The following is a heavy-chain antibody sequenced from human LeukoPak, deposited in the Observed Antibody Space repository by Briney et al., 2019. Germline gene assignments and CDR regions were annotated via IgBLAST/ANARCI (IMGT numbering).Heavy chain of an antibody. Sequence: SETLSLTCAVSGYSISSGYYWGWIRQPPGKGLEWIGSIYYSGSTYYNPSLKSRVTISVDTSKNQFSLKLSSVTAADTAVYYCAAIERNYDFWSGYYNWFDPWGQGTLVTVSS. CDR2: IYYSGST. J-gene: IGHJ5*02. D-gene: IGHD3-3*01. V-gene: IGHV4-38-2*01. CDR1: GYSISSGYY. CDR3: AAIERNYDFWSGYYNWFDP.